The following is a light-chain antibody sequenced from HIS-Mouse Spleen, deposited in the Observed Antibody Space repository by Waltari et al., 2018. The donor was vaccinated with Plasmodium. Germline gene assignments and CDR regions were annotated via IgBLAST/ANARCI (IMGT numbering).Light chain of an antibody. V-gene: IGLV3-10*01. CDR2: EDS. Sequence: VSPGQTASITCAGDALPKKYAYWYQQKSGQAPVLVIYEDSKRPSGIPERFSGSSSGKMATLTISGAQVEDEADYYCYSTDSSGNHRVFGGGTKLTVL. CDR3: YSTDSSGNHRV. J-gene: IGLJ3*02. CDR1: ALPKKY.